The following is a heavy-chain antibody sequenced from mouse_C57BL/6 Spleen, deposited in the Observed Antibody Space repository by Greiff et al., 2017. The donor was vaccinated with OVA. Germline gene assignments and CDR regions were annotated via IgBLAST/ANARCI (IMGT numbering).Heavy chain of an antibody. CDR3: ARARQFITTVVATPFDY. J-gene: IGHJ2*01. Sequence: EVQLQQSGPELVKPGASVKISCKASGYTFTDYYMNWVKQSHGKSLEWIGDINPNNGGTSYNQKFKGKATLTVDKSSSTAYMELRSLTSEDSAVYYCARARQFITTVVATPFDYWGQGTTLTVSS. D-gene: IGHD1-1*01. CDR1: GYTFTDYY. CDR2: INPNNGGT. V-gene: IGHV1-26*01.